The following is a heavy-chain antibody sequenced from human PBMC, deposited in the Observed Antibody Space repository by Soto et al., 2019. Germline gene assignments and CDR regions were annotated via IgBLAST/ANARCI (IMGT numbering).Heavy chain of an antibody. CDR1: GYTFTSYY. Sequence: QVQLVQSGAEVKKPGASVKVSCKASGYTFTSYYMHWVRQAPGQGLEWMGIINPSGGSTSYAQKFQGRVTMTRDTSTSTVYMELSSLRSEDTAVYYCARGSPVLRYFYWLAYGMDVWGQGTTVTVSS. CDR2: INPSGGST. V-gene: IGHV1-46*01. D-gene: IGHD3-9*01. J-gene: IGHJ6*02. CDR3: ARGSPVLRYFYWLAYGMDV.